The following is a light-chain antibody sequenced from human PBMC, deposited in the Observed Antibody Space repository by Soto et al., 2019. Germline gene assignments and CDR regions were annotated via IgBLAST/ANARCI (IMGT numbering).Light chain of an antibody. CDR1: QIVTSS. CDR3: QLRSDWPPTYT. J-gene: IGKJ2*01. Sequence: EIVLTQSPATLSLSPGTGATLSCRASQIVTSSLAWYQQRPGQAPRLLIYDTFTRATGIPARFSAKGAGTDFTLTISSLEPEDSAGYFCQLRSDWPPTYTFGQGTKLE. V-gene: IGKV3-11*01. CDR2: DTF.